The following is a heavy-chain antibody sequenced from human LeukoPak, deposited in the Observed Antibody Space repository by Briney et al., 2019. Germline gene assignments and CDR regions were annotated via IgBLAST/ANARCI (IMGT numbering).Heavy chain of an antibody. CDR3: ARNGDYPLNFDY. CDR2: IYYSGST. D-gene: IGHD2-21*02. Sequence: SETLSLTCTVSGGSISSYYWSWIRQPPGKGLGWIGYIYYSGSTNYIPSLKSRVTISVDTSKNQFSLKLSSVTAADTAVYYCARNGDYPLNFDYWGQGTLVTVSS. CDR1: GGSISSYY. V-gene: IGHV4-59*01. J-gene: IGHJ4*02.